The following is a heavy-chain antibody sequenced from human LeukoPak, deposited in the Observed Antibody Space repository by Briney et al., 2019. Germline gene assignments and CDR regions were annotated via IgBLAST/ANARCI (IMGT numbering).Heavy chain of an antibody. V-gene: IGHV1-24*01. D-gene: IGHD5-18*01. Sequence: ASVKVSCKASGGTFSSYAISWVRQAPGKGLEWMGGFDPEDGETIYAQKFQGRVTMTEDTSTDTAYMELSSLRSEDTAVYYCATGHSYGYVGYFDYWGQGTLVTVSS. CDR3: ATGHSYGYVGYFDY. CDR2: FDPEDGET. J-gene: IGHJ4*02. CDR1: GGTFSSYA.